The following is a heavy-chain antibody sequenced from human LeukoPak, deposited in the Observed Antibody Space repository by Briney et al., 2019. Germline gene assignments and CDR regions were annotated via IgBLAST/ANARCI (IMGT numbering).Heavy chain of an antibody. CDR3: ARAPFGVDNYPQYNWFDP. CDR2: IYYSGST. J-gene: IGHJ5*02. CDR1: GGSISSGDYY. Sequence: SQTLSLTXTVSGGSISSGDYYWSWIRQPPGKGLEWIGYIYYSGSTYYNPSLKSRVTISVDTSKNQFSLKLSSVTAADTAVYYCARAPFGVDNYPQYNWFDPWGQGTLVTVSS. V-gene: IGHV4-30-4*08. D-gene: IGHD3-3*01.